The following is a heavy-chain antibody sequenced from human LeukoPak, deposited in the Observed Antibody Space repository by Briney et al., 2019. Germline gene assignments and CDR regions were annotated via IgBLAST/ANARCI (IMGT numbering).Heavy chain of an antibody. Sequence: GGSVRLSCAASGFTFSSYEMNWVRQAPGKGLEWVSYISSSGSTIYYADSVKGRFTISRDNAKNSLYLQMNSLRAEDTAVYYCARDLGGNSAAWWGQGTLVTVSS. CDR3: ARDLGGNSAAW. V-gene: IGHV3-48*03. D-gene: IGHD4-23*01. J-gene: IGHJ4*02. CDR1: GFTFSSYE. CDR2: ISSSGSTI.